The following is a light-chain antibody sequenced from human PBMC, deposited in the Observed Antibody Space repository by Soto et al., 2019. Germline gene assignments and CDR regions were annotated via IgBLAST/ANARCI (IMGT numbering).Light chain of an antibody. CDR2: WAS. J-gene: IGKJ1*01. CDR1: QSLLYSSNNKNY. V-gene: IGKV4-1*01. CDR3: QQYYSTPWT. Sequence: DIVMTQSPDSLAVSLGERATINCKSSQSLLYSSNNKNYLAWYQQKPGQPPKLLIYWASTRESGVPDRFSGSDSGTDFTLTISSLQAEDVAVYYCQQYYSTPWTFGQGNKVEIK.